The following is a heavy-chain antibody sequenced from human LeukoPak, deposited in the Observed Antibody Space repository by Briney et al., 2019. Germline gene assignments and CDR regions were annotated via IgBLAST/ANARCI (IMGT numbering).Heavy chain of an antibody. V-gene: IGHV3-11*04. D-gene: IGHD3-3*01. CDR1: GFIFRDYY. Sequence: PGGSLRLSCAASGFIFRDYYMSWIRQAPGKGLEWLSYISSSGSTIYYADSVKGRSTISRDNAKNSLYLQMNSLRAEDTAVYYCARDKVDGDFWSRHFDIWGQGTMVTVSS. CDR2: ISSSGSTI. J-gene: IGHJ3*02. CDR3: ARDKVDGDFWSRHFDI.